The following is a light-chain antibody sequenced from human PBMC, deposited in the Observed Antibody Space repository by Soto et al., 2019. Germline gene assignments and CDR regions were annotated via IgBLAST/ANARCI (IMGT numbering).Light chain of an antibody. V-gene: IGKV3-11*01. CDR2: DAS. J-gene: IGKJ4*01. CDR1: QSIDTY. CDR3: QQRYNWPLT. Sequence: EIVLTQSPATLSSSPGERATLSCRSSQSIDTYLAWYQQKPSQAPRLLIYDASDRATGIPARFSGSGSGTAFTLTISGLEPEDFALYYCQQRYNWPLTFGGGTKVDIK.